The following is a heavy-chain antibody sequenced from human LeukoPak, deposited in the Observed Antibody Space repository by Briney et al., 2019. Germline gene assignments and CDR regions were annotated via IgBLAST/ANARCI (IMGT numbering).Heavy chain of an antibody. J-gene: IGHJ4*02. CDR1: GFTFSSYG. Sequence: GGSLRLSCAASGFTFSSYGMHWVRQAPGKGLECVAVIWYDGSNKYYADSVKGRFTISRDNSKNTLYLQMNSLRAEDTAVYYCAREMITFPTLDYWGQGTLVTVSS. CDR3: AREMITFPTLDY. D-gene: IGHD3-16*01. V-gene: IGHV3-33*01. CDR2: IWYDGSNK.